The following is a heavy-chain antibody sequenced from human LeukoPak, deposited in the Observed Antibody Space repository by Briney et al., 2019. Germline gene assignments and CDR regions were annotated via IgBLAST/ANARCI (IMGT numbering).Heavy chain of an antibody. CDR1: GYTFTGYY. Sequence: GASVKVSCKASGYTFTGYYMHWVRQAPGQGLEWMGWINPNSGGTNYAQKFQGRVTMTRDTSTSTAYMELRSLRSDDTAVYYCARVGGVLSGLFDYWGQGTLVTVSS. D-gene: IGHD3-22*01. CDR2: INPNSGGT. V-gene: IGHV1-2*02. J-gene: IGHJ4*02. CDR3: ARVGGVLSGLFDY.